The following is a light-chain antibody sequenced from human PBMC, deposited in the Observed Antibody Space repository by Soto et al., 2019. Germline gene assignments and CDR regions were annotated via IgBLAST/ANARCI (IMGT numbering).Light chain of an antibody. CDR1: QSVSSY. CDR3: QQHTIPLT. Sequence: EIVLTQSPATLSLSPGERATLSCRASQSVSSYLAWYQQTPGQAPRLLIYDASNRATGIPARFSGSGSGTDFTLTISSLEPEDFAVYSCQQHTIPLTFGGGTTVDSK. V-gene: IGKV3-11*01. J-gene: IGKJ4*01. CDR2: DAS.